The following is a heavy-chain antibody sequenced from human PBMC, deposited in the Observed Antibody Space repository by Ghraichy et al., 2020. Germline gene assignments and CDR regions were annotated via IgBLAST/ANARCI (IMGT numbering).Heavy chain of an antibody. V-gene: IGHV3-21*01. CDR1: GFTFNTYT. D-gene: IGHD3-16*01. CDR3: ARDVPLGSVMAPFDY. J-gene: IGHJ4*02. Sequence: GGSLRLSCAASGFTFNTYTMNWVRQAPGKGLEWVSSISSSSTYIHYADSVTGRFTISRDNAKNSLYLQVNSLRAEDTAVYFCARDVPLGSVMAPFDYWGQGTLVTVSS. CDR2: ISSSSTYI.